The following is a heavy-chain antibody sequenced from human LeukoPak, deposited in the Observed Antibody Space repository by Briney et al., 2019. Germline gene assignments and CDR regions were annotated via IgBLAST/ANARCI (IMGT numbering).Heavy chain of an antibody. CDR3: ARKPRSGSYWYYFDY. D-gene: IGHD1-26*01. CDR2: IYYSGST. Sequence: PSETLSLTCTVSGGSISSSSYYWGWIRQPPGKGLEWIGSIYYSGSTYYNPSLKSRVTISVDTSKNQFSLKLSSVTAADTAVYYCARKPRSGSYWYYFDYWGQGTLVTVSS. V-gene: IGHV4-39*01. J-gene: IGHJ4*02. CDR1: GGSISSSSYY.